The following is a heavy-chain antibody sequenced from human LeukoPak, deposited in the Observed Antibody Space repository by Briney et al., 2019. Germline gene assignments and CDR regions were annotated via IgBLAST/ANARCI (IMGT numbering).Heavy chain of an antibody. V-gene: IGHV3-66*01. Sequence: PGGSLRLSCAAWGFTGSSNYMRCVPHATGKGREWVSTIYRGGNTYYADSVKDRLTISRDNSKNTVYLQMNSLSAEDTAVYYCARDGPEGDSNYYYGMDVWGQGTTVTVSS. CDR2: IYRGGNT. D-gene: IGHD3-16*01. CDR3: ARDGPEGDSNYYYGMDV. CDR1: GFTGSSNY. J-gene: IGHJ6*02.